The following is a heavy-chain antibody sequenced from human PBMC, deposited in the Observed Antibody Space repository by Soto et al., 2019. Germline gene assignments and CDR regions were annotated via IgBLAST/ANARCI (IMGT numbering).Heavy chain of an antibody. CDR1: GGSISSYY. J-gene: IGHJ5*02. D-gene: IGHD2-15*01. Sequence: PXXTLSLTFTVSGGSISSYYWSWIPQPPGKGLEWIGYIYYSGSTNYNPSLKSRVTISVDTSKNQFSLKLSSVTAADTAVYYCARGVVVAATNWFDPWGQGTLVTVSS. V-gene: IGHV4-59*01. CDR2: IYYSGST. CDR3: ARGVVVAATNWFDP.